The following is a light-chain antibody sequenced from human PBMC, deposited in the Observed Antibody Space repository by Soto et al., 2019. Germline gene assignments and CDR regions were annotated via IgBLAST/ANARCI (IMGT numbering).Light chain of an antibody. Sequence: EIVMTQSPATLSVSPGERATLSCRASQSVTNYQLAWFRQKPGQAPRLLIWGASNRATGIPARFSGSGSGTDFTLTISSLEPEDFAVYYCQQRTNWTAITFGQGTRLEIK. J-gene: IGKJ5*01. CDR1: QSVTNY. V-gene: IGKV3-11*01. CDR2: GAS. CDR3: QQRTNWTAIT.